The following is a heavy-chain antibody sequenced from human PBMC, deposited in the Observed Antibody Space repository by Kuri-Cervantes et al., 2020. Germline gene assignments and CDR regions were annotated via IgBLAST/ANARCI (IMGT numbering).Heavy chain of an antibody. J-gene: IGHJ4*02. CDR2: IGKAGDS. CDR1: GFTFSSSD. CDR3: AKDTVVVITPNFDY. V-gene: IGHV3-13*01. D-gene: IGHD3-22*01. Sequence: GESLKISCAASGFTFSSSDMHWVRQASGKGLEWVSAIGKAGDSYYPGSVKGRFTISRDNSKNTLYLQMNSLRAEDTAVYYCAKDTVVVITPNFDYWGQGTLVTVSS.